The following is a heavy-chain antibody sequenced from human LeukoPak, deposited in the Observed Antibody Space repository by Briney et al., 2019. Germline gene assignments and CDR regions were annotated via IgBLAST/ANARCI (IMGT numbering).Heavy chain of an antibody. J-gene: IGHJ3*02. D-gene: IGHD2-2*01. CDR2: TREDGGEK. CDR1: GFTFSTYW. Sequence: GGSLRLSCTASGFTFSTYWMSWVRQAPGKGLEWVANTREDGGEKYYVDSVKGRFTISRDNSENTLYLQMNSLRAEDTAVYYWAKDRDIVVVPAAHDAFDIWGQGTMVTVSS. CDR3: AKDRDIVVVPAAHDAFDI. V-gene: IGHV3-7*03.